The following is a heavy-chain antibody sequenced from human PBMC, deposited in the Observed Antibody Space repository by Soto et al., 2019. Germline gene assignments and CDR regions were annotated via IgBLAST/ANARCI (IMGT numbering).Heavy chain of an antibody. Sequence: ASVKVSCKASGYTFTSYDINWVRQATGHGLEWMGWMNPNSGNTGYAQKFQGRVTMTRNTSISTAYMELSSLRSEDTAVYYCARGRVAATIFGEDYYYYMHVWGKGTTVTVSS. V-gene: IGHV1-8*01. CDR2: MNPNSGNT. CDR3: ARGRVAATIFGEDYYYYMHV. D-gene: IGHD3-3*01. CDR1: GYTFTSYD. J-gene: IGHJ6*03.